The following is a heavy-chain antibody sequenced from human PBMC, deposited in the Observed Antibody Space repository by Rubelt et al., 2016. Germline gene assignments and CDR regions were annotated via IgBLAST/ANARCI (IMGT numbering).Heavy chain of an antibody. J-gene: IGHJ5*02. D-gene: IGHD1-26*01. V-gene: IGHV4-34*01. Sequence: QVQLQQWGAGLLKPSETLSLTCAVYGGSFSGYYWSWIRQPPGKGLEWIGEINHSGSTNYNPSLKSGVTISVDTSKNQFSLKLSSVTAADTAVYYCAREGGSNWFDPWGQGTLVTVSS. CDR3: AREGGSNWFDP. CDR2: INHSGST. CDR1: GGSFSGYY.